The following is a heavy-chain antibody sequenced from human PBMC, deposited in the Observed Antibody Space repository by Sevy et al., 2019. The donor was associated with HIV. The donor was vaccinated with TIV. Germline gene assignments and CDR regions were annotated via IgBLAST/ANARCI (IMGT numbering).Heavy chain of an antibody. CDR1: GYSFTSYW. Sequence: GESLKISCKGSGYSFTSYWIGWVRQMPGKGLEWMGIIYPGDSDTRYSPSFQGRVTISAHKSISTAYLQWSSLKASDTAMDYCARNDPYCSGRETTGGFDPWGQGTLVTVSS. CDR3: ARNDPYCSGRETTGGFDP. V-gene: IGHV5-51*01. CDR2: IYPGDSDT. J-gene: IGHJ5*02. D-gene: IGHD6-25*01.